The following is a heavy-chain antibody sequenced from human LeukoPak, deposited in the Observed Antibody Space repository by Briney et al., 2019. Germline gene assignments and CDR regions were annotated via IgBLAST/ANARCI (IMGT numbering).Heavy chain of an antibody. CDR2: IYYSGST. V-gene: IGHV4-59*01. CDR3: ARGEYSGSYYYSDY. D-gene: IGHD1-26*01. Sequence: SETLSLTCTVSGGSISSYYWSWIRQPPGKGLEWIGYIYYSGSTNYNPSLKSRATISVDTSKNQFSLKLSSVTAADTAVYYCARGEYSGSYYYSDYWGQGTLVTVSS. J-gene: IGHJ4*02. CDR1: GGSISSYY.